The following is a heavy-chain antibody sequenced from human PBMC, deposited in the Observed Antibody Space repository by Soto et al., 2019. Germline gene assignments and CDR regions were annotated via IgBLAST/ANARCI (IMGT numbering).Heavy chain of an antibody. J-gene: IGHJ4*02. D-gene: IGHD1-7*01. V-gene: IGHV1-2*02. Sequence: SVKASCKTSVYTFTCYYMHWVRQAPGQGLEWMGWINPNSGGTNYAQKFQGRVTMTRDTSISTAYMELSRLRSDDTAVYYCQANGITGTTVDYWGQGTLVTVSS. CDR1: VYTFTCYY. CDR2: INPNSGGT. CDR3: QANGITGTTVDY.